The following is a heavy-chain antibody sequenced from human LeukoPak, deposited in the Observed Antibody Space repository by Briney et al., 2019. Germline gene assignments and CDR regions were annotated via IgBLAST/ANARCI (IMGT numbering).Heavy chain of an antibody. D-gene: IGHD4-11*01. Sequence: SETLSLTCAVYGGSFSGYYRSWIRQPPGKGLEWIGEISHSGSTNYNPSLKSRVTISVDTSKNQFSLKLSSVTAADTAVYYCAREQYVDYWGQGTLVTVSS. V-gene: IGHV4-34*01. J-gene: IGHJ4*02. CDR1: GGSFSGYY. CDR2: ISHSGST. CDR3: AREQYVDY.